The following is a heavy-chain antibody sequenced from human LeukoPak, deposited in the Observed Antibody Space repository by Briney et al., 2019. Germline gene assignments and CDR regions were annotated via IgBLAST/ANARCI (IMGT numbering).Heavy chain of an antibody. CDR3: ARGLTLLGYCSSTSCLMNY. V-gene: IGHV3-74*01. Sequence: GGSLRLSCAVSGFTLSSYWMHWVRQAPGKGLVWVARIDSDGSTTDYADSVKGRFTISRDNANNTLYLQMNSLRAEDAGVYYCARGLTLLGYCSSTSCLMNYWGQGTLVTVSS. D-gene: IGHD2-2*01. CDR1: GFTLSSYW. J-gene: IGHJ4*02. CDR2: IDSDGSTT.